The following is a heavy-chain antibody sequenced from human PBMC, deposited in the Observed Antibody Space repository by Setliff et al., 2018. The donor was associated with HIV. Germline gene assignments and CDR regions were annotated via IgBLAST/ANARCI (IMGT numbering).Heavy chain of an antibody. D-gene: IGHD6-13*01. Sequence: PSETLSLTCTVSGGSISSHYWSWTRQPPGKGLEWIGYIYYSGSPNYNPSLKSRVTISVDTSRNQFSLNLTSVTAADTAVYYCARDHIAAPGMGFDPWGRGTLVTVSS. V-gene: IGHV4-59*11. CDR3: ARDHIAAPGMGFDP. CDR1: GGSISSHY. CDR2: IYYSGSP. J-gene: IGHJ5*02.